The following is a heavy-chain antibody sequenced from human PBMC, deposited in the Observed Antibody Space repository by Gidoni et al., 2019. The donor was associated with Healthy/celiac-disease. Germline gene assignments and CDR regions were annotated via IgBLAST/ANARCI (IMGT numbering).Heavy chain of an antibody. J-gene: IGHJ5*02. V-gene: IGHV1-3*01. CDR3: ARETTVTTGGWFDP. CDR1: GYNVTSYA. D-gene: IGHD4-17*01. Sequence: QVQLVQSGAEVKKHGAAVKVSCKASGYNVTSYAMHWVRQAPGQRLEWRGGINAGNGNPQYSQKFQVRFTITRDTSASTAYLELSSLRSADTAVYYCARETTVTTGGWFDPWGQGTLVTVSS. CDR2: INAGNGNP.